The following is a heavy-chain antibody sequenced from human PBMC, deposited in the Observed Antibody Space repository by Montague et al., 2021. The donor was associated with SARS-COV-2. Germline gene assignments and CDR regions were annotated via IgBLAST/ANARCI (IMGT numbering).Heavy chain of an antibody. CDR1: GGSISSSSYY. V-gene: IGHV4-39*01. J-gene: IGHJ6*02. D-gene: IGHD6-13*01. Sequence: SETLSLTCTVSGGSISSSSYYWGWIRQPPGKGLEWIGSIYYSGSTYYNPSLKSQVTISVDTSKNQFSLKLSSVTAADTAVYYCGRQGISSSWYGGYYYGMDVWGQGTTVTVSS. CDR2: IYYSGST. CDR3: GRQGISSSWYGGYYYGMDV.